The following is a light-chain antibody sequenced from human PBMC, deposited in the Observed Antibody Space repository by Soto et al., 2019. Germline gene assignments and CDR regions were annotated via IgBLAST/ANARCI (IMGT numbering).Light chain of an antibody. CDR1: SSNIGAGYD. CDR2: GNT. J-gene: IGLJ2*01. Sequence: QSVLTQPPSVSGAPGQRVTISCTGSSSNIGAGYDVHWYQHLPGTAPKLLIYGNTNRPSGVPDRFSGSKSGTSASRAITGLQAEDEADYYCQSYGGSLSGVVFGGGTKLIVL. V-gene: IGLV1-40*01. CDR3: QSYGGSLSGVV.